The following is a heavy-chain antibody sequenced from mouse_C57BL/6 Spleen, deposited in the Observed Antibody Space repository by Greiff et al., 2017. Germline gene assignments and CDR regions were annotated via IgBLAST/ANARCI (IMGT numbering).Heavy chain of an antibody. CDR3: ARGDGRDGGYFDY. V-gene: IGHV1-54*01. CDR2: INPVSGGT. Sequence: QVQLKQSGAELVRPGASVKVSCKASGFAFTNYYIRWVNQWPGQGLEWIGLINPVSGGTNYNEKFKGKGTLTVDKSSSTAYIQLSSLTSEDCAVYFCARGDGRDGGYFDYWGQGTTLTVSS. CDR1: GFAFTNYY. D-gene: IGHD2-3*01. J-gene: IGHJ2*01.